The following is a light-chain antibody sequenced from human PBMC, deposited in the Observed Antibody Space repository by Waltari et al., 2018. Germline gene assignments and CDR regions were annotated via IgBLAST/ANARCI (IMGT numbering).Light chain of an antibody. CDR3: YSYAGSGTWV. Sequence: QSALTQPASVSGSPGQSITISCTGTSSAVGTYNFSSWYQQNPGKAPKIMIYEGNKRPSWFSILFSGSKAGNTASLTISGLQAEDEADYYCYSYAGSGTWVFGGGTKLTVL. J-gene: IGLJ3*02. CDR1: SSAVGTYNF. CDR2: EGN. V-gene: IGLV2-23*01.